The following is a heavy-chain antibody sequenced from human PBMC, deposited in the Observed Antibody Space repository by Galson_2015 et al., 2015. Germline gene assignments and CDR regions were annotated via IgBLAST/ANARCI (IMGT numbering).Heavy chain of an antibody. CDR3: ATTPYDFWSGSHGYYFDY. Sequence: ETLSLTCTVSGGSISSSSYYWGWIRQPPGKGLEWIGSIYYSGSTYYNPSLKSRVTISVDTSKNQFSLKLSSVTAADTAVYYCATTPYDFWSGSHGYYFDYWGQGTLVTVSS. CDR1: GGSISSSSYY. V-gene: IGHV4-39*01. J-gene: IGHJ4*02. D-gene: IGHD3-3*01. CDR2: IYYSGST.